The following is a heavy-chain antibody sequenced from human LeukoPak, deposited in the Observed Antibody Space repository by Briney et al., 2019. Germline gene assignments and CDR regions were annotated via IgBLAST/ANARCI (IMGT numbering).Heavy chain of an antibody. Sequence: ASVKVSCKATGYTFSSCYMHWVRQAPGQGLEWMGIINPSGDSTSYAQKFQGRVTMTRDTSTSTVYMELSSLRSEDTAVYYCASVLYCGADCYSGRYFFDYWGQGTLVTVSS. D-gene: IGHD2-21*02. CDR3: ASVLYCGADCYSGRYFFDY. V-gene: IGHV1-46*01. CDR1: GYTFSSCY. J-gene: IGHJ4*02. CDR2: INPSGDST.